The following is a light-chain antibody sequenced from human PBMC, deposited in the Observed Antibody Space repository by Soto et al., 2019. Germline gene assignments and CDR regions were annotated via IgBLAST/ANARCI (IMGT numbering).Light chain of an antibody. CDR2: QAS. V-gene: IGKV1-5*03. CDR1: QRISGW. J-gene: IGKJ1*01. Sequence: DIQMTQSPSTLSASVGDTGTVTCWASQRISGWLAWHQQKPGKAPKLLVYQASTLESGVPLRFSGSGSGTEFTLTINSLQSDDFATYYCQQYDSYSWTFGQGTKVDIK. CDR3: QQYDSYSWT.